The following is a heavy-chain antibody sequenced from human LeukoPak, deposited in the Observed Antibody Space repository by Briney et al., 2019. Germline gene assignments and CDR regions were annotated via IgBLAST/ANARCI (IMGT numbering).Heavy chain of an antibody. CDR1: AFTFSSYS. D-gene: IGHD3-16*02. CDR3: ARVIAYAYYYYMDV. Sequence: GGSLRLSCAASAFTFSSYSMNWVRQAPGKGSEWVSSISSNSNYIYYADSVKGRFTISRDNAKNSLYLQMNSLRAEDTAVYYCARVIAYAYYYYMDVWGKGTTVTTSS. CDR2: ISSNSNYI. V-gene: IGHV3-21*01. J-gene: IGHJ6*03.